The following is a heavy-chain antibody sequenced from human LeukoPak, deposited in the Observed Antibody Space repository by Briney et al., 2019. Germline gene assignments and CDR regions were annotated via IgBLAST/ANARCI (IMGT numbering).Heavy chain of an antibody. CDR2: ISTTSNYI. D-gene: IGHD1-26*01. J-gene: IGHJ4*02. CDR3: ARVHSGSPH. CDR1: GFTFSSYN. Sequence: PGGSLRLSCAASGFTFSSYNMNWVRQAPGRGLEWVSSISTTSNYIYYADSVTGRFTISRDNAKNSLYLQMNSLRAEDTAVYYCARVHSGSPHWGQGTLVTVSS. V-gene: IGHV3-21*01.